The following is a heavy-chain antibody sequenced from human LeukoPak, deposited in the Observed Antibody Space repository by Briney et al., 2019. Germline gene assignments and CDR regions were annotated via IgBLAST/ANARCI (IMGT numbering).Heavy chain of an antibody. D-gene: IGHD1-26*01. CDR2: ISYDGSNK. CDR1: GFTFSSYG. CDR3: AKTRGTYNAYYYYMDV. Sequence: GGSLRLSCVGSGFTFSSYGMHWVRQAPGKGLEWVTVISYDGSNKYYADSVKGRFTISRDNSKNTLYLEMNSLTAEDTAVYYCAKTRGTYNAYYYYMDVWGKGTTVTVSS. V-gene: IGHV3-30*18. J-gene: IGHJ6*03.